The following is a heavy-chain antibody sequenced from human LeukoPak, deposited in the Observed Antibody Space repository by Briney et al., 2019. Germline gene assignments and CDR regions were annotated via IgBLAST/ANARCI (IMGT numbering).Heavy chain of an antibody. J-gene: IGHJ4*02. D-gene: IGHD4-17*01. CDR3: ARDSTVTTIDY. V-gene: IGHV3-21*01. CDR2: ISSSSYI. CDR1: GFTFSSYN. Sequence: GGSLRLSCVASGFTFSSYNMNWGRQAPRKGPEWVSSISSSSYIYYADSVKGRFTISRDNAKNSLYLQMNSLRAEDTAVYYCARDSTVTTIDYWGQGTLVAVSS.